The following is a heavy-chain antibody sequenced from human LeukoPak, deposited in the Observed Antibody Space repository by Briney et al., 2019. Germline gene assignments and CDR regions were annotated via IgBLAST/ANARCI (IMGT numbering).Heavy chain of an antibody. D-gene: IGHD3-3*01. V-gene: IGHV3-23*01. CDR2: IDGSGGRP. Sequence: PGGSLRLSCAASGFTFSSYSMTWVRQAPGKGLEWVSGIDGSGGRPPSADSVKGRFTISRDISKNTLYLQMDSLRAEDTAAYYCARGKDHDFWNPFDHRGQGTLVTVSS. CDR1: GFTFSSYS. J-gene: IGHJ4*02. CDR3: ARGKDHDFWNPFDH.